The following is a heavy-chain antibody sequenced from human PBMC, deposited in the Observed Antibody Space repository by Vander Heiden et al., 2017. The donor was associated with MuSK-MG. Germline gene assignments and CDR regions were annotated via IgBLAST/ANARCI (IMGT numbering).Heavy chain of an antibody. CDR3: ALCTASTFSDVQYYYYMDV. CDR2: IHQSGST. Sequence: QLQLQESGPGLVKPSEPLSLICTVSGDSISRSGYSWAWILQPPGKGLEWMGYIHQSGSTYYNPSLKSRVTISADTSKNQFSLRLRSVTAAEKAMYPCALCTASTFSDVQYYYYMDVWGAGTTVTVSS. V-gene: IGHV4-39*01. CDR1: GDSISRSGYS. J-gene: IGHJ6*03. D-gene: IGHD3-3*02.